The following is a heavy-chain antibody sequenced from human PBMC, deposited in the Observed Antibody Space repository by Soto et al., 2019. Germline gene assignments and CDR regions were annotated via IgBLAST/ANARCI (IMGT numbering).Heavy chain of an antibody. V-gene: IGHV5-10-1*01. CDR1: GYSFTSYW. Sequence: GESLKISCKGSGYSFTSYWISWVRQMPGKGLEWMGRIDPSDSYTNYSPSFQGHVTISADESISTAYLQWSSLKASDTAMYYCASLLYYDILNGYSRYYGMDVWGQGTTVTVSS. J-gene: IGHJ6*02. D-gene: IGHD3-9*01. CDR2: IDPSDSYT. CDR3: ASLLYYDILNGYSRYYGMDV.